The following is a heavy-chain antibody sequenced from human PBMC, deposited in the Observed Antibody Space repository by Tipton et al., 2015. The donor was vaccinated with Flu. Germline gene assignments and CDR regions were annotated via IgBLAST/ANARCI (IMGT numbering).Heavy chain of an antibody. V-gene: IGHV3-23*01. Sequence: SLRLSCAASGFTFRSYDMSWVRQAPGKGLEWVSGIRGSGGSTYYADSVKGRFTISRDNSKNTLYLQMNSLRAEDTAVYYCARQYEAMVTYYYYGMDVWGQGTTVTVSS. CDR3: ARQYEAMVTYYYYGMDV. D-gene: IGHD5-18*01. J-gene: IGHJ6*02. CDR2: IRGSGGST. CDR1: GFTFRSYD.